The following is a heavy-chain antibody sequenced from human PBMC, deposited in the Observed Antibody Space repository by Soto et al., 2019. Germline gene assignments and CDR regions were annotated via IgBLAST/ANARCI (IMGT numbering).Heavy chain of an antibody. D-gene: IGHD3-9*01. Sequence: ASVKVSCKASGYTFTSYGISCVRQAPGQGLEWMGWISAYNGNTNYAQKLQGRVTMTTDTSTSTAYMELRSLRSDDTAVYYCARDWRYFDWLYQPTNWFEPWGQGTLVTVSS. CDR2: ISAYNGNT. V-gene: IGHV1-18*01. CDR3: ARDWRYFDWLYQPTNWFEP. J-gene: IGHJ5*02. CDR1: GYTFTSYG.